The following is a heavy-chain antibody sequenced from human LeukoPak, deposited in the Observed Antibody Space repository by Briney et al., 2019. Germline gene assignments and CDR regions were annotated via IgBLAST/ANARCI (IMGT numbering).Heavy chain of an antibody. CDR3: AREAPHYGDLNWFDP. CDR2: IIPIFGIA. V-gene: IGHV1-69*04. CDR1: GGTFSSYT. Sequence: SVKVSCKASGGTFSSYTISWVRQAPGQGLEWMGRIIPIFGIANYAQKFQGRVTITADKSTSTAYMELSSLRSEDTAVYYCAREAPHYGDLNWFDPWGQGTLVTVSS. D-gene: IGHD4-17*01. J-gene: IGHJ5*02.